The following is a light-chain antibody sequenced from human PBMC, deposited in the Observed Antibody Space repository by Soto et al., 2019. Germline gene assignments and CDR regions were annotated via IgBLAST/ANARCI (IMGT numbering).Light chain of an antibody. CDR1: QGISSH. V-gene: IGKV1-9*01. CDR3: QHFYTYPLS. Sequence: IQLTQSPSSLSASVGDRVTITCRASQGISSHLAWYQVKPGKAPNLLIYAASTLQSGVPSRFSGSGSGTDFTLTISSLQPEDFSTYYCQHFYTYPLSFGGGTKVEIK. CDR2: AAS. J-gene: IGKJ4*01.